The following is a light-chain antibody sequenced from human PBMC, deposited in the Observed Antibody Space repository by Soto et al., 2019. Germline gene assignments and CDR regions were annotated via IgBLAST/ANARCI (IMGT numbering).Light chain of an antibody. Sequence: QSALTQPPSASGSRGQSVTISCTGTSSDVGGYNYVSWHQQHPGKAHKVMIYEVTKRPPGVPDRFSGSKSGNTASLTVSGLQAEDEADYYCSSFAGGGNPVLLGGGTKLTVL. CDR1: SSDVGGYNY. V-gene: IGLV2-8*01. CDR3: SSFAGGGNPVL. CDR2: EVT. J-gene: IGLJ2*01.